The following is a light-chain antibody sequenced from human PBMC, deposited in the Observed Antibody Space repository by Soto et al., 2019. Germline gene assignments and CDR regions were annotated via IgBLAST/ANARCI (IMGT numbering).Light chain of an antibody. CDR3: QQSYRTPYP. J-gene: IGKJ2*01. CDR2: GAS. Sequence: IQLTQSPSSLSASVGDRVTITCRASQRISNFLNWYQHKPGKAPNLLIQGASTLLSGVPSRFSGSGSETDFTLTISSLQPEDFATYYCQQSYRTPYPFGQGTKLEI. CDR1: QRISNF. V-gene: IGKV1-39*01.